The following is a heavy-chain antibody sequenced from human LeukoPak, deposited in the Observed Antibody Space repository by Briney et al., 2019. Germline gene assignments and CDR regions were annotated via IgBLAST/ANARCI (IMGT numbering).Heavy chain of an antibody. J-gene: IGHJ6*02. CDR2: MNPNSGNT. Sequence: ASVKVSCKASGYTFTSYDINWVRQATGQGLEWMGWMNPNSGNTGYAQKFQGRVTMTRNTSISTAYMELSSLRSEDTAVYYCARLGGYSYSGYYYYGMDVWGQGTTVTVSS. V-gene: IGHV1-8*01. CDR3: ARLGGYSYSGYYYYGMDV. CDR1: GYTFTSYD. D-gene: IGHD5-18*01.